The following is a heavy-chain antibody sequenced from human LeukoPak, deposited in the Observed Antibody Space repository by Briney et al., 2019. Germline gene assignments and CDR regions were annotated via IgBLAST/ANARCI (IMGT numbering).Heavy chain of an antibody. CDR2: IYHSGST. J-gene: IGHJ5*01. Sequence: PSETLSLTCTVSGYSISSGYYWGWIRQPPGKGLEWIGSIYHSGSTYYNPSLKSRVTISVDTSKNQFSLKLSSVTAAYTAVYYCARDRRGFDWFDYWGQGTLVTVSS. CDR3: ARDRRGFDWFDY. D-gene: IGHD3-10*01. CDR1: GYSISSGYY. V-gene: IGHV4-38-2*02.